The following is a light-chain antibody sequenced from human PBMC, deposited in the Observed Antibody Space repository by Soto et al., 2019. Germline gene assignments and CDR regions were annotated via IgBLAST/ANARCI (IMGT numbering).Light chain of an antibody. CDR2: DVS. Sequence: DIQMTRSPSTLSASVGHTLTITYRASQRISGWLAWHQQKAGKAPKLMIYDVSALKRGVPPRFSGSGSGTEFTLTISSLQPEDFETYYCQQYDSFSVTFGQGTKVDIK. J-gene: IGKJ1*01. CDR1: QRISGW. CDR3: QQYDSFSVT. V-gene: IGKV1-5*01.